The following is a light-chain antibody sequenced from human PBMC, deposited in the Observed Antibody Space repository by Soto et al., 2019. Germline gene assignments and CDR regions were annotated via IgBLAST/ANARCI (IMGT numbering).Light chain of an antibody. J-gene: IGKJ1*01. CDR3: QQYHNLWT. Sequence: EIVLTQSPATLSVSPGERATLSCRASQSVSGSLAWFQQRPGQGPRLLIYRASTRATNIPARFSGSGSGTEFTLTISSLQSEDFALYYCQQYHNLWTFGQGTKVDIK. V-gene: IGKV3-15*01. CDR1: QSVSGS. CDR2: RAS.